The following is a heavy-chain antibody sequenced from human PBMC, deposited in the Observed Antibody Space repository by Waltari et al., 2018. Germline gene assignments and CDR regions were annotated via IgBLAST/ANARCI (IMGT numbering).Heavy chain of an antibody. CDR2: INPNSGGT. CDR3: ARDESSSLGDY. CDR1: GYTFIGYY. J-gene: IGHJ4*02. Sequence: QVQLVQSGSDVKKPGASVTVSCKPSGYTFIGYYMHWLRQAPGQGLEWMGWINPNSGGTNYAQKFQGRVTMTRDTSISTAYMELSRLRSDDTAVYYCARDESSSLGDYWGQGTLVTVSS. D-gene: IGHD6-6*01. V-gene: IGHV1-2*02.